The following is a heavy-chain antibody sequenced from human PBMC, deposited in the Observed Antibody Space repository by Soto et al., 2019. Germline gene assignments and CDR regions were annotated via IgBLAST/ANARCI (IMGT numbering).Heavy chain of an antibody. CDR3: ARDNPTMVRGVDAFDI. Sequence: GGSLRLSCAASGFTFSSYAMHWVRQAPGKGLEWVAVISYDGSNKYYADSVKGRFTISRDNSKNTLYLQMNSLRAEDTAVYYCARDNPTMVRGVDAFDIWGQGTMVTVSS. CDR2: ISYDGSNK. J-gene: IGHJ3*02. CDR1: GFTFSSYA. V-gene: IGHV3-30-3*01. D-gene: IGHD3-10*01.